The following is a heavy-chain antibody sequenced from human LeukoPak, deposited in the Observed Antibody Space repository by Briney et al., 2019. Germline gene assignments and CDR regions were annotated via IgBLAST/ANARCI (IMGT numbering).Heavy chain of an antibody. CDR3: ARGGDYCSSTSCYKGGLYYYYYMDV. CDR1: GGSISSYY. Sequence: PSETLSLTCAVSGGSISSYYWDWIRQPPGKGLEWLGYVHYTGSTSYNPSLRSRVTISIDTSKNQFSLELSSVTAADTAVYYCARGGDYCSSTSCYKGGLYYYYYMDVWGKGTTVTVSS. CDR2: VHYTGST. V-gene: IGHV4-59*08. D-gene: IGHD2-2*02. J-gene: IGHJ6*03.